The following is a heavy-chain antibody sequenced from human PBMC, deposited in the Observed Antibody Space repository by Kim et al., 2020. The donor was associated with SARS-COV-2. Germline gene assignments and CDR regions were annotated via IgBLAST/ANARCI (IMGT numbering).Heavy chain of an antibody. J-gene: IGHJ4*02. CDR3: ATDLYYGSGSWES. D-gene: IGHD3-10*01. Sequence: YAQKFQGRVTMTEDTYTDTAYMELSSLRSEDTAVYYCATDLYYGSGSWESWGQGTLVTVSS. V-gene: IGHV1-24*01.